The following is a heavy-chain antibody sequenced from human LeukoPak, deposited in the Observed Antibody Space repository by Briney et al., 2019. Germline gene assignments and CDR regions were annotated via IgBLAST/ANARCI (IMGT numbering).Heavy chain of an antibody. CDR3: ARAKGHIVVVPAFDY. CDR1: GYTFTGYY. J-gene: IGHJ4*02. Sequence: ASVKVSCKASGYTFTGYYMHWVRQAPGQGLEWMGWINPNSGGTNYAQKFQGRVTMTRDTSISTAYMELSRLRSDDTAVYYCARAKGHIVVVPAFDYWGQGTLVTVSS. CDR2: INPNSGGT. V-gene: IGHV1-2*02. D-gene: IGHD2-2*01.